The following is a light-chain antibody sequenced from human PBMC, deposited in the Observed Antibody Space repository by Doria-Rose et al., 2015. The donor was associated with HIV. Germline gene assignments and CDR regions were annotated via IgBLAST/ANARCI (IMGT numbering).Light chain of an antibody. Sequence: EPVLTQSPGTLPSSPGERATLSCSASHSFSSSYLAWYQQKPGQAHSLLIYDGCTRATGIPDRFSASGSGTDFTLTINRLEPEDFALYYCHQYGTSWTFGQGTKVEI. CDR1: HSFSSSY. J-gene: IGKJ1*01. CDR2: DGC. V-gene: IGKV3-20*01. CDR3: HQYGTSWT.